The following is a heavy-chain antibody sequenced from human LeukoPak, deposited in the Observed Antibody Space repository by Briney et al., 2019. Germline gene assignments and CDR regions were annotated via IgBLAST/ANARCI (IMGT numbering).Heavy chain of an antibody. J-gene: IGHJ6*02. D-gene: IGHD6-19*01. CDR3: ARVPGISVAGSYYYGMDV. CDR2: INHSGST. V-gene: IGHV4-34*01. CDR1: GGSFSGYY. Sequence: PSETLSLTCAVYGGSFSGYYWSWLRQPPGKGLEWIGEINHSGSTNYNPSLKSRVTISVDASKNQFSLKLSSVTAADTAVYYCARVPGISVAGSYYYGMDVWGQGTTVTVSS.